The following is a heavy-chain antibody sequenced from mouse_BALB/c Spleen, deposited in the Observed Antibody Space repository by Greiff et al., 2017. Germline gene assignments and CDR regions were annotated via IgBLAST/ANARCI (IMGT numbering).Heavy chain of an antibody. CDR1: GYTFTSYW. CDR2: INPSNGRT. D-gene: IGHD2-14*01. V-gene: IGHV1S81*02. CDR3: AKGGYRSFDY. J-gene: IGHJ2*01. Sequence: QVQLQQPGAELVKPGASVKLSCKASGYTFTSYWMHWVKQRPGQGLEWIGEINPSNGRTNYNEKFKSKATLTVDKSSSTAYMQLSSLTSEDSAVYYCAKGGYRSFDYWGQGTTLTVSS.